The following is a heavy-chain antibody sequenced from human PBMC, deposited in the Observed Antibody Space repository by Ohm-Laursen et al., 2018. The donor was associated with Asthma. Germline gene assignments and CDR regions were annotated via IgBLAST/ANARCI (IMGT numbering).Heavy chain of an antibody. Sequence: SVKVSCKASGYTLTSYYMHWVRQAPGQGLEWMGIINPSGGSTSYAQKFQGRVTMTRDTSTSTVYMELSSLRSEDTAVYYCARAMTVDTAKDYYYGMDVWGQGTTVTVSS. CDR3: ARAMTVDTAKDYYYGMDV. D-gene: IGHD5-18*01. CDR1: GYTLTSYY. CDR2: INPSGGST. J-gene: IGHJ6*02. V-gene: IGHV1-46*03.